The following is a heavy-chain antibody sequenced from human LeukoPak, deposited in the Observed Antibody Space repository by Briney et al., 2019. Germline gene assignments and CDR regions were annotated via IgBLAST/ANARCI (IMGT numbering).Heavy chain of an antibody. CDR2: IYYSGSS. CDR1: GGSIGIYY. Sequence: SETLSLTCTVSGGSIGIYYWSWIRQPPGKVLEWIGYIYYSGSSDYNPSLKSRVTISVDTSKNQFSLKLTSVTAADTAVYYCARGNPFDLWGRGTLVTVSS. J-gene: IGHJ2*01. V-gene: IGHV4-59*01. CDR3: ARGNPFDL.